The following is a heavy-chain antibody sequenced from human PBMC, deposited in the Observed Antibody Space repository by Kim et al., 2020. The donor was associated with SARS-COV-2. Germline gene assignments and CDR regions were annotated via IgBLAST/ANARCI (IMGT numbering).Heavy chain of an antibody. CDR1: GGSISSYY. CDR3: ASYQSSSWSLISDDAFDI. Sequence: SETLSLTCTVSGGSISSYYWSWIRQPPGKGLEWIGYIYYSGSTNYNPSLKSRVTISVDTSKNQFSLKLSSVTAADTAVYYCASYQSSSWSLISDDAFDIWGQGTMVTVSS. J-gene: IGHJ3*02. V-gene: IGHV4-59*01. D-gene: IGHD6-13*01. CDR2: IYYSGST.